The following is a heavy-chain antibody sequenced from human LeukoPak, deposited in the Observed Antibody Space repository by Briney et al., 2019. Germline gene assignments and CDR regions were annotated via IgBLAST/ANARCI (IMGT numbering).Heavy chain of an antibody. V-gene: IGHV4-39*01. D-gene: IGHD2-2*01. CDR1: GGSISSSSYY. Sequence: PSETLSLXCTVSGGSISSSSYYWGWIRQPPGKGLEWIGSIYYSGITYYNPSLKSRVTISVDTSKNQFSLKLSSVTAADTAVYYCARHSSGGYCSSTSCYRFDYWGQGTLVTVSS. CDR2: IYYSGIT. J-gene: IGHJ4*02. CDR3: ARHSSGGYCSSTSCYRFDY.